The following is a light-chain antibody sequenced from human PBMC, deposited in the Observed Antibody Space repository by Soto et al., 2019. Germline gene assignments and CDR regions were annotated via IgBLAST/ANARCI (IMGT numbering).Light chain of an antibody. Sequence: EIVMTQSPATLSVSPGERATLSFRASQSVSSDLAWYHQKPGQAPRLLIYGASSRPTDIPARFSGSGSGTDFTLTISSLEPEDFALYYCQQRSNWPITFGQGTRLEIK. CDR3: QQRSNWPIT. V-gene: IGKV3-11*01. CDR2: GAS. J-gene: IGKJ5*01. CDR1: QSVSSD.